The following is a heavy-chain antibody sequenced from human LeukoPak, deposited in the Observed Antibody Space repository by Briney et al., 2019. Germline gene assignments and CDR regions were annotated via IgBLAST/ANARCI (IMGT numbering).Heavy chain of an antibody. D-gene: IGHD3-10*01. V-gene: IGHV4-34*01. Sequence: SETLSLTCAVYGGSFSGYYWSWIRQPPGKGLEWIGEINHSGSTNYNPSLKSRVTISVDTSKNQFSLKLSSVTAADTAVYYCAGGPPYYYGSGSYFKHWGQGTLVTVSS. J-gene: IGHJ1*01. CDR2: INHSGST. CDR1: GGSFSGYY. CDR3: AGGPPYYYGSGSYFKH.